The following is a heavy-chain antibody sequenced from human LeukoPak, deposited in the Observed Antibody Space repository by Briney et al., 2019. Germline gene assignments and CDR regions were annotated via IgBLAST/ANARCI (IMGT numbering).Heavy chain of an antibody. Sequence: SETLSLTCTVSGGSLSSYYWSWVREPPGKGLEWSGYIYYSGSTNYNPSLKSRVTISVDTSKNQFSLKLSSVTAADTAVYYCARVGYSYGYSGWGQGTLVTVSS. CDR3: ARVGYSYGYSG. CDR2: IYYSGST. CDR1: GGSLSSYY. V-gene: IGHV4-59*12. J-gene: IGHJ4*02. D-gene: IGHD5-18*01.